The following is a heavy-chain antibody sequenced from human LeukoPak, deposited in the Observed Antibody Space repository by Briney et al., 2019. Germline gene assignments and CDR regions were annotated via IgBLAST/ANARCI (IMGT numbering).Heavy chain of an antibody. CDR3: ATVYCSGGSCYERFDY. CDR1: GYTFTGYY. Sequence: GASVKVSCKASGYTFTGYYMHWVRQAPGQGLKWMGRINPNSGGTNYAQKFQGRVTMTRDTSISTAYMELSRLRSDDTAVYYCATVYCSGGSCYERFDYWGQGTLVTVSS. V-gene: IGHV1-2*06. J-gene: IGHJ4*02. CDR2: INPNSGGT. D-gene: IGHD2-15*01.